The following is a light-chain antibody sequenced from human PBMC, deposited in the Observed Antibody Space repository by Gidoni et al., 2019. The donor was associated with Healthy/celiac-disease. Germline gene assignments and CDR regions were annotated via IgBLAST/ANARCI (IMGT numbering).Light chain of an antibody. J-gene: IGKJ3*01. CDR2: AAS. Sequence: EIVLPQSPGTLSLSPGERATLSGRSSQSVSSSYLAWYQQKPCHAPRLLIYAASSRATGIPDRFSGSGSVTDFTLTISRLEPEDFAVYYCQQYGSSPFGPGTKVDIK. CDR3: QQYGSSP. V-gene: IGKV3-20*01. CDR1: QSVSSSY.